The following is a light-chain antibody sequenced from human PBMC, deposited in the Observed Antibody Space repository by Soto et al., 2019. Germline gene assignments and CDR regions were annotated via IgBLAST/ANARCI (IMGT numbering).Light chain of an antibody. CDR2: DVT. Sequence: TQPAPLSGSPWQAITLSFTGNNRDVGGYKYVSWYQQHPDKAPKLIIYDVTNRPSGISNRFSGSKSGNTASLTISGLQAEDEADYYCSSHTSSSSYVFGTGTKVTVL. CDR1: NRDVGGYKY. V-gene: IGLV2-14*01. CDR3: SSHTSSSSYV. J-gene: IGLJ1*01.